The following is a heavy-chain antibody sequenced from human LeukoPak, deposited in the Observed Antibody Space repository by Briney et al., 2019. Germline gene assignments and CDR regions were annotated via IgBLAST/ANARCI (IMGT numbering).Heavy chain of an antibody. V-gene: IGHV4-34*01. CDR2: INHSGST. D-gene: IGHD6-19*01. CDR1: GGSFSGYY. Sequence: SETLSLTCAVYGGSFSGYYWSWIRQPPGKGLEWIGEINHSGSTNYNPSLKSRVTISVDTSKNQFSLKLSSVTAAGTAVYYCARGRNSSGWYRYWGQGTLVTVSS. CDR3: ARGRNSSGWYRY. J-gene: IGHJ4*02.